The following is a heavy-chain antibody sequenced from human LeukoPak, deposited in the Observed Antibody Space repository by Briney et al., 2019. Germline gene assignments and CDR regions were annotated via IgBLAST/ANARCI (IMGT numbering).Heavy chain of an antibody. Sequence: GGSLRLSCAASGFTFSSYSMDWVRQAPGKGLEWVSYISSSGSTIYYADSVKGRFTISRDNAKNSLYLQMNSLRAEDTAVYYCARWVPASVYCGGDCYSWGQGTLVTVSS. CDR3: ARWVPASVYCGGDCYS. D-gene: IGHD2-21*01. CDR1: GFTFSSYS. J-gene: IGHJ1*01. V-gene: IGHV3-48*04. CDR2: ISSSGSTI.